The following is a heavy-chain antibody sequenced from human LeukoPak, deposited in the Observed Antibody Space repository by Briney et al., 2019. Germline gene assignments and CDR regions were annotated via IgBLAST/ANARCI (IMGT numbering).Heavy chain of an antibody. Sequence: ASVKVSCKASGYTFTSYYMHWVRQAPGQGLEWMGIINPSGGSTSYAQKFQGRVTMTRDTATSTVYMELSSLRSEDTAVYYCATLGAYGDSIDHWGQGTLVTVSS. CDR3: ATLGAYGDSIDH. V-gene: IGHV1-46*01. CDR1: GYTFTSYY. D-gene: IGHD4-17*01. J-gene: IGHJ4*02. CDR2: INPSGGST.